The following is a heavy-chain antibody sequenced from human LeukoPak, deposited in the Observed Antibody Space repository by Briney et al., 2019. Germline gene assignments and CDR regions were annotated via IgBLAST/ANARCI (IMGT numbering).Heavy chain of an antibody. D-gene: IGHD3-10*01. V-gene: IGHV3-48*03. J-gene: IGHJ4*02. CDR1: GFTFSSYE. CDR2: ISSSGSTI. Sequence: GGSLRLSCAASGFTFSSYEMNWVRQAPGKGLEWVSYISSSGSTIYYVGYVKRRFTISRDNANNALYHQMNSLRAEDTAVYYCARDLSRITMVRGVSNRGQGTLVTVSS. CDR3: ARDLSRITMVRGVSN.